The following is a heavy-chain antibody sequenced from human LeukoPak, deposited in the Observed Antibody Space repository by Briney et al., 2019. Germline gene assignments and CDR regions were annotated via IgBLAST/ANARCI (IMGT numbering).Heavy chain of an antibody. Sequence: SETLSLTCTVSGGSITSSSYYWGWIRQPPGEGLEWIRSIYYSGSTYSHPSLKSRATISVDPSNNQFSLKLSSVTAANTAVYYWARAGLVVRYFDWFVWGQGTLVSVSS. CDR1: GGSITSSSYY. V-gene: IGHV4-39*07. CDR3: ARAGLVVRYFDWFV. D-gene: IGHD3-9*01. CDR2: IYYSGST. J-gene: IGHJ4*02.